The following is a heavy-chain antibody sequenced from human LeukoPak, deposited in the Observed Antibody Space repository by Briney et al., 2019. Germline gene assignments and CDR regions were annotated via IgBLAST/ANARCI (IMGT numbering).Heavy chain of an antibody. CDR3: ERDYSISAFFDY. J-gene: IGHJ4*02. CDR1: GFTFSSYS. V-gene: IGHV3-21*01. CDR2: ISSSSSDR. Sequence: PGGSLRLSCAASGFTFSSYSMNWVRLAPGKGREWVSSISSSSSDRFYADSVKGRFTISRDNAKNSLYLQMSSVRAEDTAVDYCERDYSISAFFDYRGQGTLVTVSS. D-gene: IGHD5/OR15-5a*01.